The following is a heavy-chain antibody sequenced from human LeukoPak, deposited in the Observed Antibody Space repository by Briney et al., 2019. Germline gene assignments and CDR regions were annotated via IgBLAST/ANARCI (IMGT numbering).Heavy chain of an antibody. D-gene: IGHD4-17*01. Sequence: GGSLRLSCAASGLTFSSYSMNWVRQAPGKGLEWVSSISSSSSYIYYADSVKGRFTISRDNAKNSLYLQMNSLRAEDTAVYYCAIRPTVTTTGIFDYWGQGTLVTVSS. V-gene: IGHV3-21*01. CDR2: ISSSSSYI. J-gene: IGHJ4*02. CDR1: GLTFSSYS. CDR3: AIRPTVTTTGIFDY.